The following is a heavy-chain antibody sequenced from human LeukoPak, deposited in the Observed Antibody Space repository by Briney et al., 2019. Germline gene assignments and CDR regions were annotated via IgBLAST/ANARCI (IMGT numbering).Heavy chain of an antibody. D-gene: IGHD1-26*01. CDR1: GFTFSSYG. CDR2: ISYDGSNK. Sequence: PGRSLRLSCAASGFTFSSYGMHWVRQAPGKGLEWVAVISYDGSNKYYADSVKGRFTISRDNSKNTLYLQMNSLRAEDTAVYYCARDRGDSGSYSGGQDYWGQGTLVTVSS. V-gene: IGHV3-30*03. J-gene: IGHJ4*02. CDR3: ARDRGDSGSYSGGQDY.